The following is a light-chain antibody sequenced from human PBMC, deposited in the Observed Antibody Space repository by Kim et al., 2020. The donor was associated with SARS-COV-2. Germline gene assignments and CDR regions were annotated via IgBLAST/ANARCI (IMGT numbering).Light chain of an antibody. J-gene: IGLJ3*02. CDR3: QAWDSRSGWV. V-gene: IGLV3-1*01. Sequence: SYELTQPPSVSVSPGQTASITCSGDTLGRKYVSWYQQRPGQSPMLVIYQHNRRPSGIPDRFSGSTSGNTATLTISGTQSMDEADYHCQAWDSRSGWVFGG. CDR2: QHN. CDR1: TLGRKY.